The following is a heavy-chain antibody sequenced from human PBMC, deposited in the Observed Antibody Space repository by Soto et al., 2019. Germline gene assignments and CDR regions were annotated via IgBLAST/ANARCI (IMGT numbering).Heavy chain of an antibody. V-gene: IGHV3-74*01. J-gene: IGHJ6*04. CDR1: GLTLGGGW. CDR3: ARGWFGPDV. CDR2: IDNAGTDS. D-gene: IGHD3-10*01. Sequence: EVQLVESGGGLVKLGGSLSLSCAPSGLTLGGGWWNWAGQAPGRGLVWVPGIDNAGTDSTYADSVKGRFTSSRDNAKNTLYLQMNSLRVEDTAVYYCARGWFGPDVWGKGTTVTVSS.